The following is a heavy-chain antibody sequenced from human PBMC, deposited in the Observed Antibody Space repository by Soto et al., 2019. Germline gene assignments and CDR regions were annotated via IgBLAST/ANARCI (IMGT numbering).Heavy chain of an antibody. V-gene: IGHV3-15*07. J-gene: IGHJ4*02. Sequence: EVQLVESGGGLVKPGGSLRLSCAASGFTFSNAWMNWVRQAPGKGLEWVGRIKSKTDGGTTDYAAPVKGRFTISRDDSKNTLYLQMNSLKTEDTAVYYCTTDEGSSGYYSYCDYWGQGTLVTVSS. D-gene: IGHD3-22*01. CDR3: TTDEGSSGYYSYCDY. CDR1: GFTFSNAW. CDR2: IKSKTDGGTT.